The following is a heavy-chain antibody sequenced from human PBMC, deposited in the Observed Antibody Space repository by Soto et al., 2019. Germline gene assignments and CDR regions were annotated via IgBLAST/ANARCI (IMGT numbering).Heavy chain of an antibody. D-gene: IGHD3-3*01. CDR2: IWYDGSNK. CDR1: GFTFSSYG. V-gene: IGHV3-33*01. J-gene: IGHJ6*02. Sequence: GGSLRLSCAASGFTFSSYGMHWVRQAPGKGLEWVAVIWYDGSNKYYADSVKGRFTISRDNSKNTLYLQMNSLRAEVTAVYYCARDHYYFWSGNRYYYYGMDVWGQGTTVTLSS. CDR3: ARDHYYFWSGNRYYYYGMDV.